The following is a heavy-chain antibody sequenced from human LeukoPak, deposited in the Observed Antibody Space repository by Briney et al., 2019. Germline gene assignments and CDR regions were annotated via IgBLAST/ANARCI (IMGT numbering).Heavy chain of an antibody. CDR2: IRYDESKN. D-gene: IGHD4-23*01. J-gene: IGHJ4*02. CDR3: AKGYGGSHFDY. Sequence: PGGSLRLSCVASGFTFRSYGMHWVRQAPGKGLEWVAFIRYDESKNYYAGSVRGRFTISRDNSNNTLYLQMNSLRVEDTGIYYCAKGYGGSHFDYWGQGALVAVSS. CDR1: GFTFRSYG. V-gene: IGHV3-30*02.